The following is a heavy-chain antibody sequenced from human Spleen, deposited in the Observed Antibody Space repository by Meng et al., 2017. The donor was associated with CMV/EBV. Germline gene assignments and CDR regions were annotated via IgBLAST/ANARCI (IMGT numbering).Heavy chain of an antibody. CDR3: AKGYCSTTSCYSALIDY. CDR1: GFIFSSYS. Sequence: GGSLRLSCAASGFIFSSYSMNWVRQAPGKGLEWVSSISSSSIYIYYADSVKGRFTISRDNANNSLYLQMSSLRAEDTAVYYCAKGYCSTTSCYSALIDYWGQGTLVTVSS. CDR2: ISSSSIYI. J-gene: IGHJ4*02. D-gene: IGHD2-2*02. V-gene: IGHV3-21*01.